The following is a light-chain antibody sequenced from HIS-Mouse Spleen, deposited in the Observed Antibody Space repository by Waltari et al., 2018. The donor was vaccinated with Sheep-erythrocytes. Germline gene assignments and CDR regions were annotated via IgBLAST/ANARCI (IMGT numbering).Light chain of an antibody. Sequence: EIVLTQSPATLSLSPGERATLSCRASQSVSSYLAWYQQKPGQAPRLLIYDASNRATGIPARFSGSGSGTDFTITISSLEPEDFAVYYCQQLTFGGGTKVEIK. J-gene: IGKJ4*01. CDR1: QSVSSY. V-gene: IGKV3-11*01. CDR3: QQLT. CDR2: DAS.